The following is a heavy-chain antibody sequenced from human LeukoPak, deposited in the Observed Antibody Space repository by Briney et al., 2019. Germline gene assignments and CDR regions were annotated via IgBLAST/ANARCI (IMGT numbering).Heavy chain of an antibody. V-gene: IGHV3-30*02. Sequence: PGGSLRLSCAASGFTFSSYGMHWVRQAPGKGLEWVAFIRYDGSNKYYADSVKGRFTISRDNSKNTLYLQMNSLRAEDTAVYYCASGRWIQLWFHWFDPWGQGTLVTVSS. D-gene: IGHD5-18*01. CDR3: ASGRWIQLWFHWFDP. J-gene: IGHJ5*02. CDR1: GFTFSSYG. CDR2: IRYDGSNK.